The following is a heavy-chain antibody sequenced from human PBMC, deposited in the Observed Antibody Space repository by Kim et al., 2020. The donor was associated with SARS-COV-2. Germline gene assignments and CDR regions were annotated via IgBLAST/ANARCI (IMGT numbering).Heavy chain of an antibody. Sequence: GGSLRLSCAASGFTFTKVWLSWVRQAPGKGLEWVGRIRSKADGGAADYAAPVKVRFTISRADSKNTLYLQMNGLRAEDTAFYHCTTDYERIGGLCDGETCYPAALWGQGTLVTVSS. J-gene: IGHJ4*02. D-gene: IGHD2-21*01. CDR3: TTDYERIGGLCDGETCYPAAL. CDR2: IRSKADGGAA. CDR1: GFTFTKVW. V-gene: IGHV3-15*01.